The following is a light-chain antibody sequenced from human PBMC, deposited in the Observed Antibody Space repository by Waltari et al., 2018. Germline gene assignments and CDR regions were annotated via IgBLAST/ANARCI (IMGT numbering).Light chain of an antibody. CDR1: NLDNKY. J-gene: IGLJ1*01. Sequence: SYEVTQPPSVSVSPGQTASITCSGDNLDNKYVYWYQQKAGQSPALVIYQDSTRPSGIPGRFSGSNSGNTATLTIGGTQALDEADYYCQAWDSSRGYVFGTGTKVTVL. V-gene: IGLV3-1*01. CDR2: QDS. CDR3: QAWDSSRGYV.